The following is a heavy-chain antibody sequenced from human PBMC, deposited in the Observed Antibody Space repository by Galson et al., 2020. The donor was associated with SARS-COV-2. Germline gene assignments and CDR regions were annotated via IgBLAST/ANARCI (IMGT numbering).Heavy chain of an antibody. CDR2: IYFSGSA. Sequence: SETLSLTCTVSGGSINRSVYYWGWLRPPPGKGLEWIGNIYFSGSAYYNPSLKSRVTMSVDTSKNLFSLKMRSVTAADAAVYYCARINGSYSSFDYWGQGSLVAVSS. CDR1: GGSINRSVYY. CDR3: ARINGSYSSFDY. V-gene: IGHV4-39*07. J-gene: IGHJ4*02. D-gene: IGHD1-26*01.